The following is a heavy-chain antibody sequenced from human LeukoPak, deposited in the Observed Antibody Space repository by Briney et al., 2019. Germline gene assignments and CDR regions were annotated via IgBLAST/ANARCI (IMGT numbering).Heavy chain of an antibody. V-gene: IGHV3-66*01. CDR1: GFTVSSNY. CDR3: ARVSPFDY. J-gene: IGHJ4*02. CDR2: FYSGGST. Sequence: GGSLRLSCVASGFTVSSNYMSWVRQAPGKGLEWLSAFYSGGSTYYADSVNGRFTMSRDNSKNTLYLQMNGLRVEDTAVYYCARVSPFDYWGQGTQVTVSS.